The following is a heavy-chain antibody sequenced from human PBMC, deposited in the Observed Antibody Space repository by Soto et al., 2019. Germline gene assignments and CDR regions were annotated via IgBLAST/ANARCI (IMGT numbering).Heavy chain of an antibody. CDR3: GRAGREGLLGNYFDY. CDR2: IYYSGST. J-gene: IGHJ4*02. CDR1: GGSISSSSYY. V-gene: IGHV4-39*01. Sequence: PSETLSLTCTVSGGSISSSSYYWGWIRQPPGKGLEWIGSIYYSGSTYYNPSLKSRVTISVDTSKNQFSLKLSSVTAADTAVYYCGRAGREGLLGNYFDYWGQGTLVTVSS. D-gene: IGHD3-3*01.